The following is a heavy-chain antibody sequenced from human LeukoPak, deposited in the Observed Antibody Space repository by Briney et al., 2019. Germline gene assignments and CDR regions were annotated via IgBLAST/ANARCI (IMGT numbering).Heavy chain of an antibody. CDR1: GGSISNFY. J-gene: IGHJ4*02. CDR2: IHYSGTT. CDR3: ATHPPRFCSGGTCSDY. V-gene: IGHV4-59*01. D-gene: IGHD2-15*01. Sequence: SETLSLTCTVSGGSISNFYWSWIRQSPGKGPEWIGYIHYSGTTNYNPSLKSRVTISVDTSKNQFSLKLSSVTAADTAVYYCATHPPRFCSGGTCSDYWGQGTLVTVSS.